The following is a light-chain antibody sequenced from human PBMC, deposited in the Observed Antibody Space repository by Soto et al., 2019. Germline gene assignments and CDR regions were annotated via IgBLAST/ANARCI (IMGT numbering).Light chain of an antibody. CDR3: QQYNNWPPLT. CDR2: DAS. J-gene: IGKJ3*01. V-gene: IGKV3-15*01. Sequence: EIVMTQSPATLSVSPGERATLSCRASQSVRSNLAWYQQKPRQAPRLLIYDASTRATGIPARFSGSRSGTEFTLTISSLQSEDSAIYYCQQYNNWPPLTFGPGTKVDIK. CDR1: QSVRSN.